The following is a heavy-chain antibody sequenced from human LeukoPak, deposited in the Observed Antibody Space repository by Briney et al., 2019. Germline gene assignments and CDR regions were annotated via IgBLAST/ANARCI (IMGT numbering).Heavy chain of an antibody. CDR3: ARHLGTTMITSLGY. Sequence: PGGSLRLSCAASGFTFSSYTMNWVRQAPGKGLEWVSSISSSSTYIYYADSVEGRFTISRDNAENSLFLEMNSLRAEDTAVYYCARHLGTTMITSLGYWGQGTLVTVSS. CDR1: GFTFSSYT. CDR2: ISSSSTYI. V-gene: IGHV3-21*01. D-gene: IGHD3-22*01. J-gene: IGHJ4*02.